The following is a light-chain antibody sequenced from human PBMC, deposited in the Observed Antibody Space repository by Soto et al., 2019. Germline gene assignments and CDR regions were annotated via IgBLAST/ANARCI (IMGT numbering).Light chain of an antibody. CDR2: GAS. CDR1: QSVSTSY. J-gene: IGKJ4*01. CDR3: QQYGSSPPRLT. V-gene: IGKV3-20*01. Sequence: ESVLTQSPGTLSLSPGDRATLSCRAGQSVSTSYLAWYQQKPGQAPRLLIYGASSRATGIPDRFSGSGSGADFTLTISRLEPEDFAVYYCQQYGSSPPRLTFGGGTKVDIK.